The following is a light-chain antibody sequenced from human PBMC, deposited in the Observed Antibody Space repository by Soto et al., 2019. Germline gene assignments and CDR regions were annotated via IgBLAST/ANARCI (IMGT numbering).Light chain of an antibody. Sequence: QSVLTQPASVSGSPGQSITISCTGTSSDVGGYNYVSWYQQHPGKAPKLMIYEVSNRPSGVSNRFSGSKSGNTASLTISGLQAEEEADYYCSSYTSSSTYVFVTGTKVTVL. CDR1: SSDVGGYNY. CDR3: SSYTSSSTYV. V-gene: IGLV2-14*01. J-gene: IGLJ1*01. CDR2: EVS.